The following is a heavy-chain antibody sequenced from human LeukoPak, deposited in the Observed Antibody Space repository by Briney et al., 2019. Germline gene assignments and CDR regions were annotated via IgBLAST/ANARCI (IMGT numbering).Heavy chain of an antibody. J-gene: IGHJ4*02. CDR1: GFTFSSYA. CDR3: ARGNYDSSGYYYSAFDY. V-gene: IGHV3-30-3*01. Sequence: GRSLRLSCAASGFTFSSYAMHWARQAPGKGLEWVAVISYDGSNKYFADSVKGRFTISRDNSKNTLYLQMNSLRAEDTAVYYCARGNYDSSGYYYSAFDYWGQGTLVTVSS. D-gene: IGHD3-22*01. CDR2: ISYDGSNK.